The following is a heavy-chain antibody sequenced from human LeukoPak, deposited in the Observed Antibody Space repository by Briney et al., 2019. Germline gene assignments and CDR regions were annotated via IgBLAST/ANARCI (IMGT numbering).Heavy chain of an antibody. D-gene: IGHD3-16*01. CDR3: ARDPWGTDAFDI. CDR2: IRYDGSNK. V-gene: IGHV3-30*02. CDR1: GFTFSSYG. Sequence: PGGSLRLSCAASGFTFSSYGMHWVRQAPGKGLEWVAFIRYDGSNKYYADSVKGRFTISRDNSKNTLYLQMNSLRAEDTAVYYCARDPWGTDAFDIWGQGTMVTVSS. J-gene: IGHJ3*02.